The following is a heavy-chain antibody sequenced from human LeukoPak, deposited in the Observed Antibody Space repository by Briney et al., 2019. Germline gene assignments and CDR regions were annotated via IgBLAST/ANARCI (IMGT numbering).Heavy chain of an antibody. CDR1: GYTFTGYG. Sequence: GASVKVSCKASGYTFTGYGISWVRQAPGQGLEWMGWISAYNGNTNYAQKLQARVTMTTDTSTSTAYMELRSLRSDDTAVYYCARGLQENLAWLQAFSAFDIWGQGTMVTVSS. CDR2: ISAYNGNT. V-gene: IGHV1-18*01. CDR3: ARGLQENLAWLQAFSAFDI. D-gene: IGHD5-24*01. J-gene: IGHJ3*02.